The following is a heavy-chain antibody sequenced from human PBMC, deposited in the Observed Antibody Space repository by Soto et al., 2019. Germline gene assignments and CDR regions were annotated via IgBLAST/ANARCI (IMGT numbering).Heavy chain of an antibody. J-gene: IGHJ6*02. CDR3: ARASGMVGEYYDYGMDV. Sequence: QVQLVESGGGVVQPGRSLRLSCAASGFTFSTYAMHWVRQAPGKGLEWVAVIWYDGSKRYYADSVKGRFTISRDNSKNTQDLHMNSLRADDTAVYSCARASGMVGEYYDYGMDVWGLGTTVTVS. CDR1: GFTFSTYA. D-gene: IGHD3-10*01. V-gene: IGHV3-33*01. CDR2: IWYDGSKR.